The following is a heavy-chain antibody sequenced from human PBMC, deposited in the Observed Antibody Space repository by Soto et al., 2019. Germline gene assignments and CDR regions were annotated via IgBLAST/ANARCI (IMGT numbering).Heavy chain of an antibody. CDR3: ARDRWYQLLYRTGGWFDP. V-gene: IGHV1-69*06. D-gene: IGHD2-2*02. J-gene: IGHJ5*02. Sequence: SVKGSRKASGGTFSSYAISWVRQAPGQGLEWMGGIIPIFGTANYAQKFQGRVTITADKSTSTAYMELSSLRSEDTAVYYCARDRWYQLLYRTGGWFDPWGQGTLVTVSS. CDR2: IIPIFGTA. CDR1: GGTFSSYA.